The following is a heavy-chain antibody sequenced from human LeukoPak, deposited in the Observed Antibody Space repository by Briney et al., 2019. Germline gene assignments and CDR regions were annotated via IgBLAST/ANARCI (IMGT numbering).Heavy chain of an antibody. D-gene: IGHD4-11*01. J-gene: IGHJ6*03. CDR2: IYYSGST. CDR3: ARGRTRNYGYYYYMGV. Sequence: SETLSLTCTVPGGSISSYYWSWIRQPPGKGLEWIGYIYYSGSTNYNPSLKSRVTISVDTSKNQFSLKLSSVTAADTAVYYCARGRTRNYGYYYYMGVWGKGTTVTISS. CDR1: GGSISSYY. V-gene: IGHV4-59*01.